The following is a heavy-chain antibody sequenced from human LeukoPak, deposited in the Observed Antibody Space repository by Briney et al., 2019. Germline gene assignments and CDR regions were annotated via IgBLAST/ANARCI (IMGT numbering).Heavy chain of an antibody. CDR1: GYTFTIYY. J-gene: IGHJ6*01. Sequence: ASVKLSCNSSGYTFTIYYMHLLRQAPAQGLEWMGIINPSGSSTSYEHNSQGRGTMTSDTSTTTVYMELSSVRSEDTAVYYCVRAGYDYYYGMDVWGEGRTVTVSS. V-gene: IGHV1-46*01. CDR2: INPSGSST. CDR3: VRAGYDYYYGMDV.